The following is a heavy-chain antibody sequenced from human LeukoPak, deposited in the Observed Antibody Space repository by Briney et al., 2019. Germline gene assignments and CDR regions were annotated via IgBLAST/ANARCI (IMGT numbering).Heavy chain of an antibody. CDR3: ARGYCSSGSCRPTDAFDI. D-gene: IGHD2-15*01. J-gene: IGHJ3*02. Sequence: DPLSLTCAVYGGSFSGYYWSWSRHPPGEGLEGIGEIKHSGSTNYNPSLRRRVTMRVDTNKNLFLRKLSTGAAGDTAVYYCARGYCSSGSCRPTDAFDIWGKGTMVTVSS. V-gene: IGHV4-34*01. CDR2: IKHSGST. CDR1: GGSFSGYY.